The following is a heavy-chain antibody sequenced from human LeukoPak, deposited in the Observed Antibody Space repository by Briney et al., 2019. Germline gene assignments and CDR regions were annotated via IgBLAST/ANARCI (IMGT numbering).Heavy chain of an antibody. V-gene: IGHV4-59*07. CDR1: GGSTSSYY. Sequence: PSDTLSLTCTVSGGSTSSYYWSWIRQPPGKGLEWIGFIYDSGSTYYNPSLKGRVTISVDTSKNQFSLKLSAVTAADTAMYYCALYSSSSDYWGQGTLVTVSS. CDR3: ALYSSSSDY. CDR2: IYDSGST. J-gene: IGHJ4*02. D-gene: IGHD6-6*01.